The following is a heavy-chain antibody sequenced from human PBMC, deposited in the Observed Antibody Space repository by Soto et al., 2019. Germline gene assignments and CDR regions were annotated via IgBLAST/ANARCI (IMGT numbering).Heavy chain of an antibody. D-gene: IGHD6-19*01. CDR1: GFTVSSNY. CDR3: ARESSGWYGAFDI. V-gene: IGHV3-66*01. CDR2: IYSGGST. J-gene: IGHJ3*02. Sequence: SLRLSCAASGFTVSSNYMSWVRQAPGKGLEWVSVIYSGGSTYYADSVKGRFTISRDNSKNTLYLQMNSLRAEDTAVYYCARESSGWYGAFDIWGQGTMVTVSS.